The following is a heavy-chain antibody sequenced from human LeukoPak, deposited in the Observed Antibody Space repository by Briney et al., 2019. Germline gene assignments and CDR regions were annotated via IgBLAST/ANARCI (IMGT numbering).Heavy chain of an antibody. CDR2: ISAYNGNT. Sequence: ASVKVSCKASGYTFTSSGISWMRQAPGQGLEWMGWISAYNGNTNYAQNLQGRVTMTTDTSTSTAYMELRSLRSDDTAVYYCARSGDYASLRQYNWFDPWGQGTLVTVSS. D-gene: IGHD4-17*01. CDR3: ARSGDYASLRQYNWFDP. J-gene: IGHJ5*02. V-gene: IGHV1-18*01. CDR1: GYTFTSSG.